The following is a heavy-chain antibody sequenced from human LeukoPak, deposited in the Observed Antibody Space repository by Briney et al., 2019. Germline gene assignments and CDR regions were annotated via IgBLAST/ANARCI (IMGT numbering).Heavy chain of an antibody. CDR1: GFTFSSYA. D-gene: IGHD3-16*01. CDR3: ARVKTFGETYFDY. Sequence: GRSLRLSCAASGFTFSSYAMHWVRQAPGKGLEWVAVISYDGSNKYYADSVKGRFTISRDNSKNTLYLQMNSLRAEDTAVYYCARVKTFGETYFDYWAREPWSPSPQ. V-gene: IGHV3-30*04. CDR2: ISYDGSNK. J-gene: IGHJ4*02.